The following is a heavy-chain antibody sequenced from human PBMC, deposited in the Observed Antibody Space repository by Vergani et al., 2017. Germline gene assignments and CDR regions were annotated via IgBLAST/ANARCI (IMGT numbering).Heavy chain of an antibody. CDR1: GFPFSDYG. CDR3: ARHKEQLVPGNYYYYYYMDV. J-gene: IGHJ6*03. Sequence: QVQLVESGGGEVQPGRSLRLSCSAAGFPFSDYGVHWVRQAPGKGLEWIGTIYYSGSTYYNPSLKSRVTISVDTSKNQFSLKLNSVTAADTAVYYCARHKEQLVPGNYYYYYYMDVWGKGTTVTVSS. CDR2: IYYSGST. D-gene: IGHD6-13*01. V-gene: IGHV4-38-2*01.